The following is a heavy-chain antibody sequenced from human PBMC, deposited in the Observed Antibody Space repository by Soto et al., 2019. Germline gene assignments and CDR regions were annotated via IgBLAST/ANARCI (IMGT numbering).Heavy chain of an antibody. CDR2: INPNSGGA. J-gene: IGHJ6*02. D-gene: IGHD3-3*01. CDR1: GYSFTGYY. Sequence: ASVKVSCKASGYSFTGYYIHWVRQAPGQGLEWMGWINPNSGGANYAQKFQGRVTMTRDTSTTTAYMEPSRLRSNDTAVFYCARSSALTISGVGGMDVWGQGATVTVSS. CDR3: ARSSALTISGVGGMDV. V-gene: IGHV1-2*02.